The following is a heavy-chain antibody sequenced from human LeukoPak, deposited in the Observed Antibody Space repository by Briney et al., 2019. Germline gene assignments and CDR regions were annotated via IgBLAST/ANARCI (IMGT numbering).Heavy chain of an antibody. CDR2: ISGIGIST. Sequence: GGSLRLSCAASGFTFSSYWMSWVRQAPGKGLEWVSDISGIGISTYYADSVKGRFTISRDNSKNTLHLQMNSLRVEDTAFYYCAKYRGTPGWGQGTLVTVSS. V-gene: IGHV3-23*01. J-gene: IGHJ4*02. D-gene: IGHD3-16*02. CDR1: GFTFSSYW. CDR3: AKYRGTPG.